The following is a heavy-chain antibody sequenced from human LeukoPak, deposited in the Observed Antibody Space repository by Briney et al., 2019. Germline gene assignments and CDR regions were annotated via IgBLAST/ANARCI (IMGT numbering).Heavy chain of an antibody. CDR3: ARARVQLYNDYNWDF. J-gene: IGHJ2*01. V-gene: IGHV3-11*01. D-gene: IGHD1-20*01. Sequence: NPGGSLRLSCAASGFTFNDYYMSWIRQAPGKGLEWISYISGNSGYIYYADSLRGRFTISRDNAKNSLHLQISTLRAEDTAVYYCARARVQLYNDYNWDFWGRGTLVTVSS. CDR1: GFTFNDYY. CDR2: ISGNSGYI.